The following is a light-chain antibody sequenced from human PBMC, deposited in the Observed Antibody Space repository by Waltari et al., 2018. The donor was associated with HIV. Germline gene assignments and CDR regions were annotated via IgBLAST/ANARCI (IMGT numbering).Light chain of an antibody. CDR1: QNINRH. V-gene: IGKV1-39*01. Sequence: DIQMTQSPSSLSASVGDRVTITCQASQNINRHLNWYQQRPGKAPNLLIYGASTLQNGDPSRFDGSGSTTDFTLTINSLRPEDFATYYCQQSHANPLTFGGGAKVEVK. CDR2: GAS. J-gene: IGKJ4*01. CDR3: QQSHANPLT.